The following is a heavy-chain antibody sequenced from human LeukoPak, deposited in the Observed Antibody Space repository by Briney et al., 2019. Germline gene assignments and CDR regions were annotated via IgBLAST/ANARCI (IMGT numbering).Heavy chain of an antibody. D-gene: IGHD4-17*01. Sequence: PGGSLRLSCAASGFTFSSYSMNWVRQAPGKGLEWVSYISSSGSTIYYADSVKGRFTISRDNAKNSLYLQMNSLRAEDTAVYYCARVSLTVTTFDYFDYWGQGTLVTVSS. CDR2: ISSSGSTI. J-gene: IGHJ4*02. CDR3: ARVSLTVTTFDYFDY. CDR1: GFTFSSYS. V-gene: IGHV3-48*04.